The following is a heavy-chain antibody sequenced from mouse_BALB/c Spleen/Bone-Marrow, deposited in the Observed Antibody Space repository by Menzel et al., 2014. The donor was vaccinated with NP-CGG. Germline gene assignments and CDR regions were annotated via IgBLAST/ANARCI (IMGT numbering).Heavy chain of an antibody. D-gene: IGHD2-14*01. J-gene: IGHJ2*01. V-gene: IGHV1S137*01. CDR3: ARRGRYDGFDY. Sequence: QVQLQQSGAELVRPGVSVKVSCKGSGYTFTDYAMHWVKQSHAKSLEWIGVIGTYYGDASYNQKFKGKATMTVDKSSSTAYMELARLTSEDSAIYYCARRGRYDGFDYWGQGTTLTVSS. CDR2: IGTYYGDA. CDR1: GYTFTDYA.